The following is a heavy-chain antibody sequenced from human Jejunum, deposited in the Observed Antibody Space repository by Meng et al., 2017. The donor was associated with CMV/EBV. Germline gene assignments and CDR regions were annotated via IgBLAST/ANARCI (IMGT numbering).Heavy chain of an antibody. CDR1: FSFSTYA. D-gene: IGHD3-22*01. Sequence: FSFSTYAMNWVRQAPGKGLEWVSDISYSGGSAYYADSVKGRFTVSRDDSKNTVYLEMNDLRPEDTAVYFCARQQGYFDSTMAYFDSWSQGALVTVSS. V-gene: IGHV3-23*01. CDR3: ARQQGYFDSTMAYFDS. CDR2: ISYSGGSA. J-gene: IGHJ4*02.